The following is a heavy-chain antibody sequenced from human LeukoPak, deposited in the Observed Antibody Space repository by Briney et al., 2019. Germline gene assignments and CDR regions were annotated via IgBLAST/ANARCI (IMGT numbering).Heavy chain of an antibody. CDR1: GGTFSSYA. J-gene: IGHJ4*02. D-gene: IGHD6-13*01. Sequence: SVEVSCKASGGTFSSYAISWVRQAPGQGLEWMGRIIPILGIANYGQKFQGRVTITADKSTSTAYMELSSLRSEDTAVYYCARENGPGIAAAGTRFHFDYWGQGTLVTVSS. V-gene: IGHV1-69*04. CDR3: ARENGPGIAAAGTRFHFDY. CDR2: IIPILGIA.